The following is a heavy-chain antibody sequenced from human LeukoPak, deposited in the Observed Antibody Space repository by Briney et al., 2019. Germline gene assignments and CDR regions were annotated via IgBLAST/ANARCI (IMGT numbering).Heavy chain of an antibody. CDR3: VRDPSEAADFFFDS. V-gene: IGHV4-38-2*02. D-gene: IGHD2-15*01. CDR2: VNHRGIT. CDR1: HYFISDGAF. J-gene: IGHJ4*02. Sequence: PSETLSLTSTVSHYFISDGAFWGWIRQPPGKGLEWVANVNHRGITFYNPSLESRVAISVDTSKNQFFLRVTSVTAADTAIYYCVRDPSEAADFFFDSWGQGTLVTVSS.